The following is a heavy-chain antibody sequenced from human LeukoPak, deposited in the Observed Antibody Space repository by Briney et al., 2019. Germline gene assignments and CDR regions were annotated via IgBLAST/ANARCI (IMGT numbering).Heavy chain of an antibody. CDR3: ATTGADYYDSSGYYYVGTSNWFDP. Sequence: GSSVKVSCKASGSTFSSYAISWVRQAPGQGLEWMGRIIPILGIANYAQKFQGRVTITADKSTSTAYMELRSLRPDDTAVYYCATTGADYYDSSGYYYVGTSNWFDPWGQGTLVTVSS. CDR2: IIPILGIA. J-gene: IGHJ5*02. V-gene: IGHV1-69*04. D-gene: IGHD3-22*01. CDR1: GSTFSSYA.